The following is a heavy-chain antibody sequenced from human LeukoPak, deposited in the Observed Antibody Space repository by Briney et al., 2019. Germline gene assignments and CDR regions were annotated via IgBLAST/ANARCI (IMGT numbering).Heavy chain of an antibody. V-gene: IGHV3-21*01. CDR1: GLTFTNYW. Sequence: GGSLRLSCAVSGLTFTNYWMSWVRQAPGKGLEWVSCISSNYTYIYYADSVRGRFAISRDNAKNSLYLQMNSLRAEDTAVYYCARENPGSFDYWGQGSLVTVSA. J-gene: IGHJ4*02. CDR3: ARENPGSFDY. CDR2: ISSNYTYI. D-gene: IGHD7-27*01.